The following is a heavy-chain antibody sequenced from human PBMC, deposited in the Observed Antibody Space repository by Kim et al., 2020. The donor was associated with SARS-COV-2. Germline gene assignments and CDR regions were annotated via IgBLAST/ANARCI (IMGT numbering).Heavy chain of an antibody. CDR2: IYYSGST. V-gene: IGHV4-39*01. CDR1: GGSISSSSYY. CDR3: ARRPLWFGARVWFDP. D-gene: IGHD3-10*01. J-gene: IGHJ5*02. Sequence: SETLSLTCTVSGGSISSSSYYWGWIRQPPGKGLEWIGSIYYSGSTYYNPSLKSRVTISVDTCKNQFSLKLSSVTAAATAVYYCARRPLWFGARVWFDPWGQGTLVTVSS.